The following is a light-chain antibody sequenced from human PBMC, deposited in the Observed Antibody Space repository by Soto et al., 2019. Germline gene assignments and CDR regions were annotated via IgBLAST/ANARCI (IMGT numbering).Light chain of an antibody. J-gene: IGKJ5*01. CDR3: QHRSNWVT. CDR2: DAS. V-gene: IGKV3-11*01. CDR1: QSIATY. Sequence: EIVLTQSPATLSLSPGERATLSCRASQSIATYLAWYQQKPGQAPRLLIYDASNRATGIAARFSGSGSGTDFSLTISSLEPEDAAVYYCQHRSNWVTFGQGTRLEIK.